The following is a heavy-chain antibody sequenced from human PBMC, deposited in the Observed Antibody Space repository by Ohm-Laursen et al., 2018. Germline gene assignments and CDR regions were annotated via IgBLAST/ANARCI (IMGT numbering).Heavy chain of an antibody. Sequence: SLRLSCTASGFTFSNYWMSWVRQTPGKGLEWVANIKQDGGEKNFADSAKGRFTISRDNAENSVYLQMNSLRVEDTAVYYCARDAPNYKTISGVVTALGMDVWGQGTTVTVSS. J-gene: IGHJ6*02. CDR1: GFTFSNYW. CDR3: ARDAPNYKTISGVVTALGMDV. CDR2: IKQDGGEK. D-gene: IGHD3-3*01. V-gene: IGHV3-7*01.